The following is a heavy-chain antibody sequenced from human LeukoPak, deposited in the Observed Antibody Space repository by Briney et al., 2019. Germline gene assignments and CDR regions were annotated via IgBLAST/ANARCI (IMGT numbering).Heavy chain of an antibody. CDR1: GFTFSSYW. Sequence: GGSLRLSCGASGFTFSSYWMSWVRQAPGKGLEWVANIKQDGSEKYYVDSVKGRFTISRDNAKNSLYLQMNSLRAEDTAVYYCARDWSSGYDYARFRFDPWGQGTLVTVSS. V-gene: IGHV3-7*01. CDR3: ARDWSSGYDYARFRFDP. CDR2: IKQDGSEK. J-gene: IGHJ5*02. D-gene: IGHD3-22*01.